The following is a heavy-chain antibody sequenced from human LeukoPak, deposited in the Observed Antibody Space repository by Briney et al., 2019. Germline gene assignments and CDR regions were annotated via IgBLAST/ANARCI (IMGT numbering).Heavy chain of an antibody. J-gene: IGHJ6*03. CDR1: DFTVTNIF. D-gene: IGHD2-15*01. Sequence: GGSLRLFCAASDFTVTNIFMTGVPKSPGKALERVSVFFDGGDTSYAESVKGRFTISREKSQNTLYLQMSNLRVEDAAVYYCARVRRVRLSGGGYIYFYYYIDVWGKGTSVIVS. CDR2: FFDGGDT. V-gene: IGHV3-53*01. CDR3: ARVRRVRLSGGGYIYFYYYIDV.